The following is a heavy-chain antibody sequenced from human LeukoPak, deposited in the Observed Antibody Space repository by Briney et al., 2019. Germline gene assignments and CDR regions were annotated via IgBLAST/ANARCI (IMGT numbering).Heavy chain of an antibody. CDR2: IYYSGST. CDR1: GGSISSSSYY. Sequence: SETLSLTYTVSGGSISSSSYYWGWIRQPPGKGLEWIGSIYYSGSTHYTPSLKSRVTMSVDTSKNQLSLELSSVTAADTAVYYCAREGSSGRHYFDYWGQGTLVTVSS. J-gene: IGHJ4*02. CDR3: AREGSSGRHYFDY. V-gene: IGHV4-39*02. D-gene: IGHD6-6*01.